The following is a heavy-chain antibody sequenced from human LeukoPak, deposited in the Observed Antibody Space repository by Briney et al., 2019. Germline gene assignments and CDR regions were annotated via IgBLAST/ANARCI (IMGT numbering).Heavy chain of an antibody. CDR2: VDDSGST. D-gene: IGHD5-18*01. CDR3: ARGGRGYGYEIDY. CDR1: GGSISSYY. Sequence: PETLSLTCTVSGGSISSYYWSWIRQPPGKGQEWIGYVDDSGSTNYNASLKSRVTISVDTSKNQFSLKLSSVTAADTAVYYCARGGRGYGYEIDYWGQGTLVTVSS. V-gene: IGHV4-59*01. J-gene: IGHJ4*02.